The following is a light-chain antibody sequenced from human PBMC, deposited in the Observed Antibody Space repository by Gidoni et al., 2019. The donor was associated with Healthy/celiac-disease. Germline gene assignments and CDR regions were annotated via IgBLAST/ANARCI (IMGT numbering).Light chain of an antibody. J-gene: IGLJ2*01. Sequence: SYVLTQPPSVSVAPGKTARITCGGNNIGSKSVHWYQQKPGQAPVLVIYYDSDRPAGIPERFSGSNSGNTATLTISRVEAGDEAVYYCQVWDSSSDHVVFGGGTKLTVL. V-gene: IGLV3-21*04. CDR3: QVWDSSSDHVV. CDR1: NIGSKS. CDR2: YDS.